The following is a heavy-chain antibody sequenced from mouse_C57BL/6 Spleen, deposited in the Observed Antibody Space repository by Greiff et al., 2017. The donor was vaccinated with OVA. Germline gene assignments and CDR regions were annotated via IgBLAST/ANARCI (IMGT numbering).Heavy chain of an antibody. V-gene: IGHV1-18*01. Sequence: EVQLQQSGPELVKPGASVKIPCKASGYTFTDYNMDWVKQSHGKSLEWIGDINPNNGGTIYNQKFKGKATLTVDKSSSTAYMELRSLTSEDTAVYYCARRHYDDAMDYWGQGTSVTGSS. CDR2: INPNNGGT. CDR1: GYTFTDYN. J-gene: IGHJ4*01. CDR3: ARRHYDDAMDY. D-gene: IGHD2-4*01.